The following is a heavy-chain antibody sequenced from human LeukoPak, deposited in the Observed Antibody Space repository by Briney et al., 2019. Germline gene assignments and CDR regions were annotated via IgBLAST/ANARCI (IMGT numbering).Heavy chain of an antibody. J-gene: IGHJ4*02. CDR2: ISWDGGST. V-gene: IGHV3-43*01. CDR1: GFTFDDYT. CDR3: AKSDVRVVVTARPFDY. D-gene: IGHD2-21*02. Sequence: GGSLRLSCAASGFTFDDYTMHWVRHAPGKGLEWVSLISWDGGSTYYADSVRGRFTISRDNSKNSLYLQMNSLRTEDTALYYCAKSDVRVVVTARPFDYWGQGTLVTVSS.